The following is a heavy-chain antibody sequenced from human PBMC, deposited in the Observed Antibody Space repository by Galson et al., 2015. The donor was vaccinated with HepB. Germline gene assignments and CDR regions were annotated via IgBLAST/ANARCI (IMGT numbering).Heavy chain of an antibody. CDR2: ISYDGSNK. V-gene: IGHV3-30*18. J-gene: IGHJ3*02. CDR1: GFTFSSYG. D-gene: IGHD2-15*01. CDR3: AKGPYCSGGSCYFGDAFDI. Sequence: SLRLSCAASGFTFSSYGMHWVPQAPGKGLEWVAVISYDGSNKYYADSVKGRFTISRDNSKNTLYLQMNSLRAEDTAVYYCAKGPYCSGGSCYFGDAFDIWGQGTMVTVSS.